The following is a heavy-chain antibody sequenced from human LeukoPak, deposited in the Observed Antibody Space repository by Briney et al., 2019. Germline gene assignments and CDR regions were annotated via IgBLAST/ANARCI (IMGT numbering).Heavy chain of an antibody. D-gene: IGHD5-24*01. CDR1: GGSFSGYY. CDR2: IDHSGST. Sequence: SETLSLTCAVYGGSFSGYYWSWIRQPPGKGLEWIGEIDHSGSTNYNPSLKSRVTISVDTSKNQFSLKLSSVTAADTAVYYCARGSRWLPFDYWGQGTLVTVSS. V-gene: IGHV4-34*01. CDR3: ARGSRWLPFDY. J-gene: IGHJ4*02.